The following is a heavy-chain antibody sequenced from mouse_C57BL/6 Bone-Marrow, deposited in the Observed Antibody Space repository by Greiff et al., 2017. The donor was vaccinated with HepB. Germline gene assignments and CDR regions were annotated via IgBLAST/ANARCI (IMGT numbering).Heavy chain of an antibody. D-gene: IGHD1-1*01. Sequence: QVQLKESGPGLVQPSQSLSITCTVSGFSLTSYGVHWVRQSPGKGLEWLGVIWSGGSTDYNAAFISRLSISKDNSKSQVFFKMNSLQADDTAIYYCARKGYYYGSSYSYAMDYWGQGTSVTVSS. J-gene: IGHJ4*01. CDR3: ARKGYYYGSSYSYAMDY. CDR2: IWSGGST. V-gene: IGHV2-2*01. CDR1: GFSLTSYG.